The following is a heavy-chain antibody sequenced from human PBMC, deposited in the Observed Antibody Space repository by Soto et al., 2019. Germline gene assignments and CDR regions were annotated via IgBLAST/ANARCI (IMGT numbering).Heavy chain of an antibody. D-gene: IGHD3-16*02. CDR2: ISAYNGNT. V-gene: IGHV1-18*01. Sequence: GASVKVSCKASGYTFTSYGISWVRQAPGQGLEWMGWISAYNGNTNYAQKLQGRVTMTTDTSTSTAYMELRSLRSDDTAVYYCARVPMITFGGVIVSKGPFDYWGQGTLVTVSS. CDR3: ARVPMITFGGVIVSKGPFDY. J-gene: IGHJ4*02. CDR1: GYTFTSYG.